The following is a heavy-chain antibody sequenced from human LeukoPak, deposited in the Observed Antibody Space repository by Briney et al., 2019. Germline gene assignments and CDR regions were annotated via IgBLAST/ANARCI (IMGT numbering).Heavy chain of an antibody. V-gene: IGHV3-23*01. D-gene: IGHD3-22*01. CDR2: IGASANST. CDR3: ARDPVYDSSGYYSLKAFDI. J-gene: IGHJ3*02. Sequence: GGSLTLSCAASGFMFDIYAMTWVRQAPGKGPEWVSGIGASANSTYYADSVKGRFTISRDNSKNTLYLQMNSLRAEDTAVYYCARDPVYDSSGYYSLKAFDIWGQGTMVTVSS. CDR1: GFMFDIYA.